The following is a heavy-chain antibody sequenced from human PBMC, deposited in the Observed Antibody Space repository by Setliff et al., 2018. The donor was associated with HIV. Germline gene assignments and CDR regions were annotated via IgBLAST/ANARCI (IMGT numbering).Heavy chain of an antibody. Sequence: PSETLSLTCTVSGGSMSSYYWSWIRQPAGKGLEWIGRIYTSGTPNYNPSLKRRVTMSVDTSKNQFSLKLRSVTAADTAVYYCARNFWNGPPDYYYYGMDVWGQGTTVTVSS. CDR2: IYTSGTP. V-gene: IGHV4-4*07. J-gene: IGHJ6*02. CDR3: ARNFWNGPPDYYYYGMDV. D-gene: IGHD3-3*01. CDR1: GGSMSSYY.